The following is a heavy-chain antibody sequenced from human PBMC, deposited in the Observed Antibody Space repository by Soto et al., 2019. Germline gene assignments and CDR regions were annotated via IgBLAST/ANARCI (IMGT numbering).Heavy chain of an antibody. J-gene: IGHJ6*02. Sequence: QVQLQESGPGLVKPSETLSLTCTVSGGSISSYYWSWIRQPPGKGLEWIGYIYYSGSTNYNPSLKSRVTISVDTSKNQFSLKLSSVTAADTAVYYCARQGVLNYDILTGYRLTDYYYGMDVWGQGTTVTVSS. CDR1: GGSISSYY. CDR3: ARQGVLNYDILTGYRLTDYYYGMDV. D-gene: IGHD3-9*01. V-gene: IGHV4-59*08. CDR2: IYYSGST.